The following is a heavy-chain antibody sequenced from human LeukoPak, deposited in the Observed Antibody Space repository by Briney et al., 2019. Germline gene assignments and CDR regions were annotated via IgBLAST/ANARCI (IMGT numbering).Heavy chain of an antibody. D-gene: IGHD1-26*01. Sequence: GGSLRLSCAASGFTFSSYAMHWVRQAPGKGLEYVSAMSRNGGTTDYANSVKGRFTISRDNSKNTLYLQMGSLRAEDMAVCYCARVGDVGPFDYWGQGTLVTVSS. J-gene: IGHJ4*02. CDR1: GFTFSSYA. V-gene: IGHV3-64*01. CDR3: ARVGDVGPFDY. CDR2: MSRNGGTT.